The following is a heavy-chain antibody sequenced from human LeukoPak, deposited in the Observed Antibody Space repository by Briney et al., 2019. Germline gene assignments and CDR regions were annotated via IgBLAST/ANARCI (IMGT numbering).Heavy chain of an antibody. Sequence: SETLSLTCTVSGGSISSSSYYWGWIRQPPGKGLEWIGSIYYSGSTYYNPSLKSRVTISVDTSKNQFSLKLSSVTAADTAVYYCARDGGYSGSLWGQGTLVTVSS. CDR3: ARDGGYSGSL. CDR2: IYYSGST. D-gene: IGHD1-26*01. CDR1: GGSISSSSYY. V-gene: IGHV4-39*07. J-gene: IGHJ4*02.